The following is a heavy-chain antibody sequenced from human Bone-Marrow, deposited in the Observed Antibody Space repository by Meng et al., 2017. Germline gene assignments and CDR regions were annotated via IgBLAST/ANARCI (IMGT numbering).Heavy chain of an antibody. CDR1: GDSISSGNW. J-gene: IGHJ4*02. CDR2: ISHSGST. D-gene: IGHD3-22*01. Sequence: GSLRLSCAVSGDSISSGNWWSWVRQPPGKGLEWIGEISHSGSTNYNVSLKSRVSISVDKSKNQFSLKLSSVTAADTAVYYCARVLYGSGYYFLDYWGQGTLVTVSS. V-gene: IGHV4-4*02. CDR3: ARVLYGSGYYFLDY.